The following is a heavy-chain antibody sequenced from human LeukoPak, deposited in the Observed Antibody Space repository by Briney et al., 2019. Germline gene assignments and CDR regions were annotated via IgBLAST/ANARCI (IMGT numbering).Heavy chain of an antibody. CDR2: ISGSGGST. CDR3: AKDRASSSWYGVTDY. V-gene: IGHV3-23*01. J-gene: IGHJ4*02. Sequence: GGSLRLSCAASGFTFSSYAMSWVRQAPGKGLEWVSAISGSGGSTYYADSVKGRFTISRDNSKNTLYLQMNSLRAEDTAVYYCAKDRASSSWYGVTDYWGQGTLVTVSS. CDR1: GFTFSSYA. D-gene: IGHD6-13*01.